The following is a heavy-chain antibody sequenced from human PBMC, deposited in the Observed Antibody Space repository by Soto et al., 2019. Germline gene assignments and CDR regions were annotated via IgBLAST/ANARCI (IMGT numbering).Heavy chain of an antibody. V-gene: IGHV3-49*03. CDR3: ASPVECSTTSCIR. CDR1: GFTFGDYA. D-gene: IGHD2-2*01. J-gene: IGHJ4*02. CDR2: IRSKAYGGTT. Sequence: GGSLRLSCTASGFTFGDYAMSWFRQAPGKGLEWVGFIRSKAYGGTTEYAASVKGRFTISRDDSKSIAYLQMNSLKTEDTAVYYCASPVECSTTSCIRWGQGTLVTVSS.